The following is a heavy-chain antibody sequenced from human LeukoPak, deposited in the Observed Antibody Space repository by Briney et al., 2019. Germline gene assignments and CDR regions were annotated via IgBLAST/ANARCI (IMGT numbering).Heavy chain of an antibody. CDR1: GFIFNTYE. Sequence: GGSLRLSCAAFGFIFNTYEINWVRQAPGKGLEWVSYISSSGSRIYYADSVKGRFTISRDNAKNSLYLQMNSLRAEDTAIYYCARPRSDLYGMGVWGQGTTVIVSS. V-gene: IGHV3-48*03. CDR3: ARPRSDLYGMGV. CDR2: ISSSGSRI. J-gene: IGHJ6*02.